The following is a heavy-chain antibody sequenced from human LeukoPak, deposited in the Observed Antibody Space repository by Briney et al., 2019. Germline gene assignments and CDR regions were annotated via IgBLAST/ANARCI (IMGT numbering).Heavy chain of an antibody. Sequence: ASVKVSCKASGYTFTSYGISWVRQAPGQGLEWMGWISAYNGNTNYAQKLQGRVTITRNTSISTAYMELSSLRSEDTAVYYCARGIGYCTNGVCYEGGYWGQGTLVTVSS. D-gene: IGHD2-8*01. CDR1: GYTFTSYG. CDR2: ISAYNGNT. V-gene: IGHV1-18*01. J-gene: IGHJ4*02. CDR3: ARGIGYCTNGVCYEGGY.